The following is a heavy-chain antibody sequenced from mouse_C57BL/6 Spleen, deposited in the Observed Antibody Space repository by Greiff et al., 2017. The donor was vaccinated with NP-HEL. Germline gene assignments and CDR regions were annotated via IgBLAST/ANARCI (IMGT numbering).Heavy chain of an antibody. D-gene: IGHD1-1*01. CDR2: IRSKSNNYAT. CDR1: GFSFNTYA. V-gene: IGHV10-1*01. J-gene: IGHJ2*01. Sequence: EVKVIESGGGLVQPKGSLKLSCAASGFSFNTYAMNWVRQAPGKGLEWVARIRSKSNNYATYYADSVKDRFTISRDASESMLYLQMNNLKTEDTAMYYCVRQGIYYYGSSYGYFDYWGQGTTLTVSS. CDR3: VRQGIYYYGSSYGYFDY.